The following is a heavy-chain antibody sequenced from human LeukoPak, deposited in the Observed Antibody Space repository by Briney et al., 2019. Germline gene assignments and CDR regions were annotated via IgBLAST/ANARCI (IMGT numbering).Heavy chain of an antibody. CDR2: IHPIIGAK. CDR1: GHTFTDYF. J-gene: IGHJ4*02. V-gene: IGHV1-2*02. CDR3: ASYAGRYNWMKV. D-gene: IGHD1-1*01. Sequence: ASVKVSCKSSGHTFTDYFIHWVRPAPGQGGEWMGWIHPIIGAKSYAQQFQGRVTVPRDTSITKANVELSRLTSDDTAVYYGASYAGRYNWMKVWGQGKLVTVSS.